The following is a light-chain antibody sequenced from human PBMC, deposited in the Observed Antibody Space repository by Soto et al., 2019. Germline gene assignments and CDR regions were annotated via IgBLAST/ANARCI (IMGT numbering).Light chain of an antibody. CDR1: QSISSY. V-gene: IGKV1-39*01. Sequence: DIQMTQSPSSLSVSVGDRVTITCRASQSISSYLNWYQQKPGKAPKLLIYAASSLQSGVPSRFSASGSGKEFTLTISSLQPEDFATYYFQQSYSTPHFGPGTKVDIK. CDR2: AAS. CDR3: QQSYSTPH. J-gene: IGKJ3*01.